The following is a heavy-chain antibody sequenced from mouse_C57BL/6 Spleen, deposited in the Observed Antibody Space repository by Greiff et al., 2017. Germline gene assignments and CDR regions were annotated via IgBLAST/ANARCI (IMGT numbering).Heavy chain of an antibody. CDR2: ISDGGSYT. V-gene: IGHV5-4*01. J-gene: IGHJ4*01. Sequence: EVKVEESGGGLVKPGGSLKLSCAASGFTFSSYAMSWVRQTPEKRLEWVATISDGGSYTYYPDNVKGRFTISRDNAKNNLYLQMSHLKSEDTAMYYCARDRGNYAMDYWGQGTSVTVSS. CDR1: GFTFSSYA. CDR3: ARDRGNYAMDY. D-gene: IGHD1-1*02.